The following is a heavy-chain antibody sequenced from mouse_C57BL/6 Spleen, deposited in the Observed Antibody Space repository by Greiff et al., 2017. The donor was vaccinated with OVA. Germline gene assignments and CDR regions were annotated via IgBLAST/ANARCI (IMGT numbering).Heavy chain of an antibody. CDR3: ARHRGAMDY. CDR2: ISSGGSYT. CDR1: GFTFSSYG. J-gene: IGHJ4*01. Sequence: EVQWVESGGDLVKPGGSLKLSCAASGFTFSSYGMSWVRQTPDKRLEWVATISSGGSYTYYPDSVKGRFTISRDNAKNTLYLQMSSLKSEDTAMYYCARHRGAMDYWGQGTSVTVSS. V-gene: IGHV5-6*01.